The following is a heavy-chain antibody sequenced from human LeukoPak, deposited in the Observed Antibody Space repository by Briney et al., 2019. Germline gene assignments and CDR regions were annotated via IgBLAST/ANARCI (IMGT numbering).Heavy chain of an antibody. CDR1: GFTFSSYA. Sequence: PVGSLRLSCAASGFTFSSYAMSWVRQAPGKGLEWVANIKQDGSEKDYVDSVKGRFTISRANAKNSLYLQMNSLTAEDTAVYYSARVDSGYAGGFDYWGQGTLVTVSS. V-gene: IGHV3-7*01. CDR2: IKQDGSEK. D-gene: IGHD5-12*01. J-gene: IGHJ4*02. CDR3: ARVDSGYAGGFDY.